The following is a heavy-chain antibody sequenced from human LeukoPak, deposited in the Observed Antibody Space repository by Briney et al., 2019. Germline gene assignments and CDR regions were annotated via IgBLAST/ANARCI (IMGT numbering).Heavy chain of an antibody. D-gene: IGHD4-11*01. V-gene: IGHV3-23*01. J-gene: IGHJ4*02. CDR1: GFAFSSFA. CDR2: VSDSGVNT. Sequence: GGSLRLSCAASGFAFSSFAMTWVRKSPGKGLEWVSSVSDSGVNTYYAGSVRGRFTVSRDNFKNILYLQMNSLTVEDTAFYYCSKGRGSTLTNIDFWGQGALVTVSS. CDR3: SKGRGSTLTNIDF.